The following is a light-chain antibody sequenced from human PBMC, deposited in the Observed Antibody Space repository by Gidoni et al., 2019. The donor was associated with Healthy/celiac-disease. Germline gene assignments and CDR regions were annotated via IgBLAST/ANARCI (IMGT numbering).Light chain of an antibody. Sequence: DMQMTQSPSSLSASVGDRVTITCQASKDISNYLNWYQQKPGKAPKLLIYDASNLETGVPSRFSGSGSGTDFTFTISSLQPEDIATYYCQQYDNLPRTFGQGTKLEIK. CDR3: QQYDNLPRT. CDR2: DAS. J-gene: IGKJ2*02. CDR1: KDISNY. V-gene: IGKV1-33*01.